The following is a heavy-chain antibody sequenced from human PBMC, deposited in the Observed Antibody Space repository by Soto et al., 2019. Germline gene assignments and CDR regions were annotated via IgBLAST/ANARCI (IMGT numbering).Heavy chain of an antibody. CDR3: ARALKDREGYCSSTSCYPNYYYYYGMDV. J-gene: IGHJ6*02. Sequence: PGESLKISCKGSGYSFTSYWIGWVRQMPGKGLEWMGIIYPGDSDTRYSPSFQGQVTISADKSISTAYLQWSSLKASDTAMYYCARALKDREGYCSSTSCYPNYYYYYGMDVWGQGTTVTVSS. CDR2: IYPGDSDT. CDR1: GYSFTSYW. D-gene: IGHD2-2*01. V-gene: IGHV5-51*01.